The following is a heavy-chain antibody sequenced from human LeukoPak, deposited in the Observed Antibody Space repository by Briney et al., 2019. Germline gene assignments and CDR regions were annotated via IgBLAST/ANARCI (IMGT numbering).Heavy chain of an antibody. CDR1: GGSISRSSYY. V-gene: IGHV4-39*01. Sequence: KASETLSLTCTVSGGSISRSSYYWGWIRQPPGKGLEWIGSIYYSGSTYYNPSLKSRVTISVDTSKNQFSLNLYSVTAADTAVYYCARNYYDSSGYYGVNWFDPWGQGTLVTVSS. CDR3: ARNYYDSSGYYGVNWFDP. CDR2: IYYSGST. J-gene: IGHJ5*02. D-gene: IGHD3-22*01.